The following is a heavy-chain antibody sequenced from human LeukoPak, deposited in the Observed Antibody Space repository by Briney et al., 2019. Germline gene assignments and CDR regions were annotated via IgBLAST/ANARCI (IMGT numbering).Heavy chain of an antibody. CDR3: TSRYCTTTNCYSFDF. V-gene: IGHV3-21*01. D-gene: IGHD2-2*01. Sequence: GSLRLSCAASGFSFSTYSMNWVRQAPGKGLEWGSSISSSSAHIFYADSVKGRFSISRDNAKNSLYLQMNSLRVEDTAVYYCTSRYCTTTNCYSFDFWGQGTMVTVSS. J-gene: IGHJ3*01. CDR2: ISSSSAHI. CDR1: GFSFSTYS.